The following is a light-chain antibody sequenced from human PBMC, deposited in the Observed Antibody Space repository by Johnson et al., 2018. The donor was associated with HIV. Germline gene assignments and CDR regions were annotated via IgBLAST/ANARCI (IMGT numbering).Light chain of an antibody. V-gene: IGLV1-51*02. CDR3: GTWDSSLSAGV. CDR2: ENN. Sequence: QSVLTQPPSVSAAPGQKVIISCSGSSSNIGNNYVSWYQQLPGTAPKLLIYENNKRPSGIPDRFSCSKSGTSATLGITGLQTGDEADYYCGTWDSSLSAGVFGTGTKVTVL. J-gene: IGLJ1*01. CDR1: SSNIGNNY.